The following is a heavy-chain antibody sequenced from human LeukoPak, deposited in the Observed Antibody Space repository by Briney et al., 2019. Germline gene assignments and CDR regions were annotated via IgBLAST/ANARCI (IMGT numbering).Heavy chain of an antibody. D-gene: IGHD4-17*01. CDR3: ARDSVGPHDYGDLITIYYYYYYMDV. CDR2: ISSSGTTI. J-gene: IGHJ6*03. Sequence: QPGGSLRLSCAASGFTFSSYEMNWVRQAPGKGLEWISYISSSGTTIYYADSVKGRFTISRDNAKNSLYLQMNSLRAEDTAVYYCARDSVGPHDYGDLITIYYYYYYMDVWGKGTTVTISS. CDR1: GFTFSSYE. V-gene: IGHV3-48*03.